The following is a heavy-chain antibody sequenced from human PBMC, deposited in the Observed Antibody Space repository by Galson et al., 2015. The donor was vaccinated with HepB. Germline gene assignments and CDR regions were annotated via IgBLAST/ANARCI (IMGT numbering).Heavy chain of an antibody. V-gene: IGHV3-21*01. J-gene: IGHJ6*03. CDR2: ISSSTSYI. Sequence: SLRLSCAASGFSFTTYTMNWVRQAPGKGLEWVSSISSSTSYIYYADSMKGRFTISRDNAKNSVYLQMNSLGAEDTAVYYCARVVNYYYYMDVWGKGTTVTDSS. CDR3: ARVVNYYYYMDV. CDR1: GFSFTTYT.